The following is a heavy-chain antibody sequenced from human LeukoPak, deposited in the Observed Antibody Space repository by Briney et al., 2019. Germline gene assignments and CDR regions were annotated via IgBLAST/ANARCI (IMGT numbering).Heavy chain of an antibody. CDR2: IYYSGST. J-gene: IGHJ3*02. Sequence: SETLSLTCTVSGGSISSYYWSWIRQPPGKGLEWIGYIYYSGSTNYNPSLKSRVTISVDTSKNQFSLKLSSVTAADTAVYYCARGGDAAGRAFDIWGQGTMVTVSS. D-gene: IGHD6-13*01. CDR3: ARGGDAAGRAFDI. V-gene: IGHV4-59*01. CDR1: GGSISSYY.